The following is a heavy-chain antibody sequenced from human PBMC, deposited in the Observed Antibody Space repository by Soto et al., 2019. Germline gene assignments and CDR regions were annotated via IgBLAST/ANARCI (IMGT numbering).Heavy chain of an antibody. Sequence: EVQLVESGGGFVQPGGSLRLSCTVSGFTFNIYRMHWVRQAPGKGLMWVSLINRDMNTNYADSVKGRFTITRDNAKNMVYLQMNSLRVEDTAVYYYARDFEGLGYWGQGTLVTVSS. V-gene: IGHV3-74*01. CDR1: GFTFNIYR. J-gene: IGHJ4*02. CDR2: INRDMNT. CDR3: ARDFEGLGY. D-gene: IGHD3-9*01.